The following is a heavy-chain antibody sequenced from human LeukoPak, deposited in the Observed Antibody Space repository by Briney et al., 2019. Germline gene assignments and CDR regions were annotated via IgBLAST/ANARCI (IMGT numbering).Heavy chain of an antibody. CDR1: GFTFGDYA. CDR2: IRSTSYGGTP. J-gene: IGHJ2*01. CDR3: ARDPQADYYFDL. Sequence: PGGSLRLSCTASGFTFGDYALTWVRQAPGKGLEWVAYIRSTSYGGTPEHAASVKSRFTISRDGSKGVAYLQMSSLKSEDTGLYYCARDPQADYYFDLWGRGTLVTVSS. D-gene: IGHD4-11*01. V-gene: IGHV3-49*04.